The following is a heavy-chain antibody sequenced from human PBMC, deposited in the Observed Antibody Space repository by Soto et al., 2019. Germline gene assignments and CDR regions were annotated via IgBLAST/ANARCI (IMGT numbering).Heavy chain of an antibody. J-gene: IGHJ4*02. CDR1: GGSISSGAYY. Sequence: SETLSLTCTVSGGSISSGAYYLSWIRQHPGKGLEWIGYIYYSGSTYYNPSLKSRVTISVDTSKNQFSLKLSSVTAADTAVYYCARVVRGVIKGGFDSWGQGTLVAVSS. CDR3: ARVVRGVIKGGFDS. V-gene: IGHV4-31*03. D-gene: IGHD3-10*01. CDR2: IYYSGST.